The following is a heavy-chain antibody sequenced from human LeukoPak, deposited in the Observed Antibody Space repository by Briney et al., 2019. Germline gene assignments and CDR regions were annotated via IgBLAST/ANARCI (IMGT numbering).Heavy chain of an antibody. J-gene: IGHJ4*02. CDR3: ASAEYYYDSSGSLAFDY. Sequence: SVKVSCKTSGGTFSSYAISWVRQAPGQGLEWMGGIIPIFGTANYAQKFQGRVTITADESTSTAYMELSSLRSEDTAVYYCASAEYYYDSSGSLAFDYWGQGTLVTVSS. CDR1: GGTFSSYA. D-gene: IGHD3-22*01. CDR2: IIPIFGTA. V-gene: IGHV1-69*01.